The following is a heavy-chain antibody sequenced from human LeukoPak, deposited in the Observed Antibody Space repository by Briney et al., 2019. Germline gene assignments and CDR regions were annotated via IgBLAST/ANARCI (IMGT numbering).Heavy chain of an antibody. CDR2: IYSGGST. V-gene: IGHV3-53*05. D-gene: IGHD1-26*01. J-gene: IGHJ4*02. CDR1: GFTVSSNY. CDR3: ARDDPRVGATETD. Sequence: PGGSLRLSCAASGFTVSSNYMSWVRQAPGKGLEWVSVIYSGGSTYYADSVKGRFTISRDNSKNTLYLQMNSLRAEDTAVYYCARDDPRVGATETDWGQGALVTVSS.